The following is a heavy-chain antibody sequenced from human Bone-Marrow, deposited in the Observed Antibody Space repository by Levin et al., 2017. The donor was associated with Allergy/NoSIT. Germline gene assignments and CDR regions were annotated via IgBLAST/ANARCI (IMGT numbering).Heavy chain of an antibody. CDR2: INHSGST. Sequence: SETLSLTCAVYGGSFSGYYWSWIRQPPGKGLEWIGEINHSGSTNYNPSLKSRVTISVDTSKNQFSLKLSSVTAADTAVYYCARASITMGRGVIWVTWGQGTLVTVSS. CDR1: GGSFSGYY. V-gene: IGHV4-34*01. D-gene: IGHD3-10*01. CDR3: ARASITMGRGVIWVT. J-gene: IGHJ5*02.